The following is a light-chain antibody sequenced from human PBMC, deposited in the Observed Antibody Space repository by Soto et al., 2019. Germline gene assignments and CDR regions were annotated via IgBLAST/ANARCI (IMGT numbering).Light chain of an antibody. CDR1: QTLRRRY. V-gene: IGKV3-20*01. Sequence: VLTQSPGTLSLTQGDRATLSCRPRQTLRRRYVAWYQQKPGQAPRLLIYVASTRATGIPDRFSGSGSGTDFTLTISRLEPEDAAVYDCQRYGSSPTWTFGQGTKVDIK. J-gene: IGKJ1*01. CDR2: VAS. CDR3: QRYGSSPTWT.